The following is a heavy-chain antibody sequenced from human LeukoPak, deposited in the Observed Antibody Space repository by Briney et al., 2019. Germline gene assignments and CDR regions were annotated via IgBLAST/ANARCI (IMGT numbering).Heavy chain of an antibody. V-gene: IGHV4-4*07. Sequence: PSETLSLTGTVSGGSISPYYWSWIRQPAGKGLEWIGRIYTTGSTNYNPSLKSRVTMTVDTSRNQFSLKLSSVTAADTAMYYCARNSRYGEFDYWGQGTLVTVSS. CDR1: GGSISPYY. D-gene: IGHD4-17*01. J-gene: IGHJ4*02. CDR2: IYTTGST. CDR3: ARNSRYGEFDY.